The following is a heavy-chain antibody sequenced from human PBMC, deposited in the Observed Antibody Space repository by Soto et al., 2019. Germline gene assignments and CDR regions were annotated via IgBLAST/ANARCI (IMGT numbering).Heavy chain of an antibody. CDR2: INHSGIT. D-gene: IGHD3-10*01. CDR1: GGSFSGYY. CDR3: ARVSGIYYYGMDV. V-gene: IGHV4-34*01. Sequence: QVQLQQWGAGLLKPSETLSLSCAVYGGSFSGYYWSWIRQPPGKGLEWIGEINHSGITNYNPSLKSRGTISVDTSKNQFSLKRSSVTVADTAVYYCARVSGIYYYGMDVWGQGTTVTVSS. J-gene: IGHJ6*02.